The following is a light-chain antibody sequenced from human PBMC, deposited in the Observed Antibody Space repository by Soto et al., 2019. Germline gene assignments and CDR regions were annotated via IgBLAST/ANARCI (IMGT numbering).Light chain of an antibody. J-gene: IGLJ1*01. CDR1: SSNIGAGYD. CDR2: GNS. CDR3: QSYDSSLSGVDV. Sequence: QSVLTQPPSVSGAPGQRVTISCTGSSSNIGAGYDVHWYQQLPGTAPKLLIYGNSNRPSGVPDRFSGSKSGTSASLAITGLQAEDDADYYCQSYDSSLSGVDVFGTGTKLTVL. V-gene: IGLV1-40*01.